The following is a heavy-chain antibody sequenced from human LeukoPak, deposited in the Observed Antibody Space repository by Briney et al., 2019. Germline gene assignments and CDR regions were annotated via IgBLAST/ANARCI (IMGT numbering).Heavy chain of an antibody. CDR1: GYTFTSYD. V-gene: IGHV1-8*01. CDR3: ASGAAADYYYYYGMDV. D-gene: IGHD6-13*01. J-gene: IGHJ6*02. CDR2: MNPNSGNT. Sequence: ASVKVSCKASGYTFTSYDINWVRQATGQGLEWMGWMNPNSGNTGYAQKFQGRVTMTRNTSISTAYMELSSLRSEDTAVYYCASGAAADYYYYYGMDVWGQGTTVTVSS.